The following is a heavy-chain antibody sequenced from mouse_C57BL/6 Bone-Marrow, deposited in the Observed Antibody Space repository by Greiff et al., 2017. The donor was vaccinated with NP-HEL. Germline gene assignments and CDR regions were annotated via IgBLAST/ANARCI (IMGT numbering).Heavy chain of an antibody. CDR1: GYTFTDYY. CDR3: AGGEVYDSYPRFAY. CDR2: IGPGSGST. D-gene: IGHD2-3*01. J-gene: IGHJ3*01. Sequence: QVQLQQSGAELVKPGASVKISCKASGYTFTDYYINWVKQRPGPGLEWIGMIGPGSGSTYYNEKFKGKATLTADKSSITAYMPLSSLTSEDSAVDYCAGGEVYDSYPRFAYWGQGTLVTVSA. V-gene: IGHV1-77*01.